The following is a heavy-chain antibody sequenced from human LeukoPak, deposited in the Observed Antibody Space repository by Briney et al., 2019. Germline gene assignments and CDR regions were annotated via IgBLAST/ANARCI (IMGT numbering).Heavy chain of an antibody. CDR3: ARALPYYDILTGYPYYYYYGMDV. J-gene: IGHJ6*02. CDR1: GGSISSYY. D-gene: IGHD3-9*01. V-gene: IGHV4-59*01. CDR2: IYYSGST. Sequence: SETLSLTCTVSGGSISSYYWSWLRQPPGKGLEWIGYIYYSGSTNYNPSLKSRVTISVDTSKSQFSLKLSSVTAADTAVYYCARALPYYDILTGYPYYYYYGMDVWGQGTTVTVSS.